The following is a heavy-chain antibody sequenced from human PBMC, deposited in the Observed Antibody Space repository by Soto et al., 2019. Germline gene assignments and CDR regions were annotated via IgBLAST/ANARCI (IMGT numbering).Heavy chain of an antibody. CDR1: GFTFSSYG. CDR2: IDQHGSVK. Sequence: PGGALRLSCAASGFTFSSYGMHWVRQAPGKRMEVVANIDQHGSVKNYVDSVKGRFTISRDNAKNSLYLQINSLRAEDTAIYYCARDPLMSAFDLWGQGTMVTVSS. D-gene: IGHD2-8*01. CDR3: ARDPLMSAFDL. V-gene: IGHV3-7*04. J-gene: IGHJ3*01.